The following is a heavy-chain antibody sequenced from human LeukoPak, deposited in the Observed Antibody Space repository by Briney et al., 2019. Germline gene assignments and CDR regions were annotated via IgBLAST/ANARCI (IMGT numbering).Heavy chain of an antibody. Sequence: GGSLRLSCAASGFTFSSYSMNWVRQAPGKGLEWVSSISSSSSYIYYADSVKGRFTISRDNAKNSLYLQMNSLRAEDTAVYFCARVGALSSSWLLYWGQGTLVTVSS. J-gene: IGHJ4*02. CDR1: GFTFSSYS. CDR3: ARVGALSSSWLLY. CDR2: ISSSSSYI. V-gene: IGHV3-21*01. D-gene: IGHD6-13*01.